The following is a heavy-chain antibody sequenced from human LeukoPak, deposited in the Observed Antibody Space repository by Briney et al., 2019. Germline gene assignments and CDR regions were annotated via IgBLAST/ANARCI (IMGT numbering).Heavy chain of an antibody. V-gene: IGHV5-51*01. CDR3: ARCNYYDSSGFDY. Sequence: GESLKISCKGSGYIFTNYWIGWVRQMPGKGLEWMGIIYPRDSDTRYSPSFQGQVTVSADKSISTAYLQWSSLKASDTAMYYCARCNYYDSSGFDYWGQGTLVTVSS. CDR2: IYPRDSDT. CDR1: GYIFTNYW. J-gene: IGHJ4*02. D-gene: IGHD3-22*01.